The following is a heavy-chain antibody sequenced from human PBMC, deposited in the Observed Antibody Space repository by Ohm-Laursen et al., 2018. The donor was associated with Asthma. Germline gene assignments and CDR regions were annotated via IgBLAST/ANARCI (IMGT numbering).Heavy chain of an antibody. V-gene: IGHV4-59*01. CDR2: IYSTGST. J-gene: IGHJ4*02. D-gene: IGHD6-19*01. CDR3: ARILAVEEQFGY. CDR1: GASFSTYY. Sequence: SQTLSLTCALSGASFSTYYWGWIRQPPGKGLEWIGYIYSTGSTNYNPSLESRVTISIDTSTNQFSLKLSSVTAADTAVYYCARILAVEEQFGYWGQGTLVTVSS.